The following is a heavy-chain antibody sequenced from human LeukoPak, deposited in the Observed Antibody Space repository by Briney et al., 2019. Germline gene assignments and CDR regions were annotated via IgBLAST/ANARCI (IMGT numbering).Heavy chain of an antibody. Sequence: SETLSLTCTVSGGSISGYYWSWIRQPPGKGLEWIGYIYYSGSTNYNPSLKGRVTISVDTSKNQFSLKLSSVTAADTAVYYCARSGLFDYWGQGTLVTVSS. V-gene: IGHV4-59*01. CDR1: GGSISGYY. J-gene: IGHJ4*02. CDR2: IYYSGST. CDR3: ARSGLFDY.